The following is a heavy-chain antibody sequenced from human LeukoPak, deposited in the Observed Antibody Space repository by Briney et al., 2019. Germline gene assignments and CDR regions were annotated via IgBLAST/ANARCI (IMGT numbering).Heavy chain of an antibody. CDR3: AKDLRLYNYYGSGSSGY. D-gene: IGHD3-10*01. CDR1: GFTFSSYA. Sequence: GGTLRLSCAASGFTFSSYAMSWVRQAPEKGLEWVAAISDNGDGTYYADSVKGRFTVSRDNSKNTLYLQMNSLRAEDTAVYYCAKDLRLYNYYGSGSSGYWGQGTLVTVSS. J-gene: IGHJ4*02. V-gene: IGHV3-23*01. CDR2: ISDNGDGT.